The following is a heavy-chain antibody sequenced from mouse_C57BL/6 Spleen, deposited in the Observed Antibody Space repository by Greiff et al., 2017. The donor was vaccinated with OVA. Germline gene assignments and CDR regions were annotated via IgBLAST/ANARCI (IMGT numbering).Heavy chain of an antibody. V-gene: IGHV14-4*01. Sequence: EVQGVESGAELVRPGASVKLSCTASGFNIKDDYMHWVKQRPEQGLEWIGWIDPENGDTEYASKFQGKATITADTSSNTAYLQLSSLTSEDTAVYYCTNGAMDYWGQGTSVTVSS. CDR1: GFNIKDDY. CDR2: IDPENGDT. J-gene: IGHJ4*01. CDR3: TNGAMDY.